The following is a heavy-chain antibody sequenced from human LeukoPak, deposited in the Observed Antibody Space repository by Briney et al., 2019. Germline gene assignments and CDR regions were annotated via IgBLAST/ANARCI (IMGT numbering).Heavy chain of an antibody. V-gene: IGHV1-69*04. CDR2: IIPILGIA. CDR3: ARDSPYFDY. J-gene: IGHJ4*02. CDR1: GGTFSSYA. Sequence: ASVKVSCKASGGTFSSYAISWVRQAPGQGLEWMGRIIPILGIANYAQKLQGRVTMTTDTSTSTAYMELRSLRSDDTAVYYCARDSPYFDYWGQGTLVTVSS.